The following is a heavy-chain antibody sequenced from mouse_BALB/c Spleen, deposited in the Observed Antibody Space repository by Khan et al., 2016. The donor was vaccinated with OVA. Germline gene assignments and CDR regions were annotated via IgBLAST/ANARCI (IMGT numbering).Heavy chain of an antibody. Sequence: VELVESGGGIVQPGGSLNRSCAASGFTLSSYAMSWVRQTPDKGLELVGTIDSNGGRNDYPARVKRRFTISGDNAKTALYLQRRSLKSEDTDMYYCARSAIWGQGNTLTVSS. D-gene: IGHD2-12*01. CDR3: ARSAI. CDR2: IDSNGGRN. V-gene: IGHV5-6-3*01. CDR1: GFTLSSYA. J-gene: IGHJ2*01.